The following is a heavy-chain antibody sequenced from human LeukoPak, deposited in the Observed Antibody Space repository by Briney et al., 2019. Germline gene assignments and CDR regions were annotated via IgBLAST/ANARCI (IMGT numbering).Heavy chain of an antibody. CDR1: GDSISTYY. CDR3: ARHRGYTYGRTFDY. D-gene: IGHD5-18*01. Sequence: PSETLSLTCNVSGDSISTYYWSWIRQPPGKGLEWIRYIYSRGRSSYNPSLRSRVTISVDTSKNQFSLKLTSVTAADTAFYFCARHRGYTYGRTFDYWGQGTLVTVSS. V-gene: IGHV4-59*08. CDR2: IYSRGRS. J-gene: IGHJ4*02.